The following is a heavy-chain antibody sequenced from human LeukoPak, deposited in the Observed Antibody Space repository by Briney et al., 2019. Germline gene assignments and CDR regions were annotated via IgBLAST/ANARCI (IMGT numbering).Heavy chain of an antibody. D-gene: IGHD5-18*01. CDR3: AKDGPDTAMVGPFDY. CDR1: GFTFSSYA. Sequence: PGGSLRLSCAASGFTFSSYAMSWVRRAPGKGLEWVSAISGSGGSTYYADSVEGRFTISRDNSKNTLYLQMNSLRAEDTAVYYCAKDGPDTAMVGPFDYWGQGTLVTVSS. J-gene: IGHJ4*02. CDR2: ISGSGGST. V-gene: IGHV3-23*01.